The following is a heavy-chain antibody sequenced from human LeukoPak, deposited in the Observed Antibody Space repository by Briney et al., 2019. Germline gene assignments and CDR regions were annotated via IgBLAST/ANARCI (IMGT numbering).Heavy chain of an antibody. D-gene: IGHD6-13*01. J-gene: IGHJ6*03. Sequence: AGGSLRLSCAASGFTFSSYAMSWVRQAPGKGLEWVSAISGSGGSTYYADSVKGRFTISGDNSKNTLYLQMNSLRAEDTAVYYCAKGPTAAADTRYYYYYMDVWGKGTTVTVSS. V-gene: IGHV3-23*01. CDR1: GFTFSSYA. CDR3: AKGPTAAADTRYYYYYMDV. CDR2: ISGSGGST.